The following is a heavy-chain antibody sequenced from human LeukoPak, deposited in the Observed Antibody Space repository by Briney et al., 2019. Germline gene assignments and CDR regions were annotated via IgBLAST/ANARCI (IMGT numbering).Heavy chain of an antibody. CDR3: ASDREDTANLHYFDY. Sequence: PGRSLRLSCAASGFTFSSYAMHWVRQAPGKGLEWVAVISYDGSNKYYADSVKGRFTISRDNSKNTLYLQMNGLRVEDTAVYYCASDREDTANLHYFDYWGQGTLVTVSS. CDR2: ISYDGSNK. CDR1: GFTFSSYA. J-gene: IGHJ4*02. V-gene: IGHV3-30-3*01. D-gene: IGHD5-18*01.